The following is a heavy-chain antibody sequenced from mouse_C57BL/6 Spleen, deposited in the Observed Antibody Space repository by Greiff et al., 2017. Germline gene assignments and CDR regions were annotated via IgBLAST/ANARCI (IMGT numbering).Heavy chain of an antibody. J-gene: IGHJ1*03. CDR2: IDPETGGT. V-gene: IGHV1-15*01. CDR1: GYTFTDYE. D-gene: IGHD1-1*01. CDR3: TRGDYGSNRGYWYFDV. Sequence: VQLVESGAELVRPGASVTLSCKASGYTFTDYEMHWVKQTPVHGLEWIGAIDPETGGTAYNQKFKGKAILTADKSSSTAYMELRSLTSEDSAVYYCTRGDYGSNRGYWYFDVWGTGTTVTVSS.